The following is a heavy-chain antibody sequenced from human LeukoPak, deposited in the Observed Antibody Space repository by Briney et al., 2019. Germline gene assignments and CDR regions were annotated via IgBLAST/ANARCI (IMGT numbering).Heavy chain of an antibody. J-gene: IGHJ6*03. D-gene: IGHD3-10*01. CDR2: IKQDGSEK. CDR1: GFNFNTYT. CDR3: VRDGGSGLINYYYYYMDV. V-gene: IGHV3-7*01. Sequence: GGSLRLSCAASGFNFNTYTMNWVRQAPGKGLEWVADIKQDGSEKYYVDSVKGRFTISRDNAKNSLYLQMNSLRAEDTAVYYCVRDGGSGLINYYYYYMDVWGKGTTVTVSS.